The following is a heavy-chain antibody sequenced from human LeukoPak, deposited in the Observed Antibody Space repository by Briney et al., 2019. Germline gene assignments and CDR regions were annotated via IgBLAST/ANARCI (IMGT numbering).Heavy chain of an antibody. J-gene: IGHJ4*02. D-gene: IGHD1-26*01. CDR1: GFTVSSFY. CDR3: AGGGGTFVN. V-gene: IGHV3-7*04. CDR2: IKEDGSDK. Sequence: TGGSLRLSYAASGFTVSSFYMSWVRQAPGKGLEWVAAIKEDGSDKYYVDSVKGRFTISRDNAQNSLFLQMNSLRAEDTARYYCAGGGGTFVNCGQGTLVPVSS.